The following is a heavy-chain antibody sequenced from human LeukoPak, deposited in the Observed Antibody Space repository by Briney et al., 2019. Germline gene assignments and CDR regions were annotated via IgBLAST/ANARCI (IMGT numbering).Heavy chain of an antibody. V-gene: IGHV3-9*01. CDR1: GFTFDDYA. D-gene: IGHD3-10*01. J-gene: IGHJ4*02. CDR3: AKDRGSGSYYRGLDY. CDR2: ISWNSGSI. Sequence: TGGSLRLSCAASGFTFDDYAMPWVRQAPGKGLEWVSGISWNSGSIGYADSVKGRFTISRDNAKNSLYLQTNSLRAEDTALYYCAKDRGSGSYYRGLDYWGQGTLVTVSS.